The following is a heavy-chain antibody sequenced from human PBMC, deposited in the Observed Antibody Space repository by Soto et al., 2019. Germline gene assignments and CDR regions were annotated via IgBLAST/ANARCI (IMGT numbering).Heavy chain of an antibody. CDR3: AKDRVGGTFYTPLAF. J-gene: IGHJ4*02. CDR2: ITYDGSFQ. V-gene: IGHV3-30*18. CDR1: CFNFDNYG. Sequence: PGGSPRLSCQSSCFNFDNYGMHWVRQAPGKGLEWVAVITYDGSFQYYADSVKGRFTISRDNSKNTLSLHLNTLKPEDTAVYHCAKDRVGGTFYTPLAFWGQGTLVTVSS. D-gene: IGHD1-7*01.